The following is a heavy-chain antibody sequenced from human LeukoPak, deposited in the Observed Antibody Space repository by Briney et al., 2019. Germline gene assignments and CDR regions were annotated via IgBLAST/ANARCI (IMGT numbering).Heavy chain of an antibody. CDR2: IYYSGST. CDR1: GGSISNHY. V-gene: IGHV4-59*11. D-gene: IGHD2-15*01. Sequence: SETLSLTCTVSGGSISNHYFIWIRQPPGEGLEWIGYIYYSGSTNYNPSLKSRVIISVDTSKNQFSLNLTSVTASDTAVYYCARGQEYCSGSRCYDAFDIWGQGTMVTVSS. CDR3: ARGQEYCSGSRCYDAFDI. J-gene: IGHJ3*02.